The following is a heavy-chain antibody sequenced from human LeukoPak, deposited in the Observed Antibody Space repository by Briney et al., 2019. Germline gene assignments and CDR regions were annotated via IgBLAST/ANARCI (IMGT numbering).Heavy chain of an antibody. CDR2: INHSGST. J-gene: IGHJ4*02. CDR1: GGSFSGYY. CDR3: ASSVVRGVGSSSYFDY. Sequence: PSETLSLTCAVYGGSFSGYYWSWICQPPGKGLEWIGEINHSGSTNYNPSLKSRVTISVDTSKNQFSLKLSSVTAADTAVYYCASSVVRGVGSSSYFDYWGQGTLVTVSS. V-gene: IGHV4-34*01. D-gene: IGHD3-10*01.